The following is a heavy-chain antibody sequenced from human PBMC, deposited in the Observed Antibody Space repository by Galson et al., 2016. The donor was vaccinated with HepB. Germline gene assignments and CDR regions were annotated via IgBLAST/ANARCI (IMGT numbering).Heavy chain of an antibody. CDR3: ARSAVNYLRYYSDY. CDR2: ISSDGSDK. Sequence: SLRLSCAASGFTFSYYPMHWVRQAPGKGLEWLAVISSDGSDKYYSDSVKGRFTVSRDNSKNTLFLVMDSLRHEDTAVYYCARSAVNYLRYYSDYWGQGTLVTVSS. J-gene: IGHJ4*02. V-gene: IGHV3-30*04. D-gene: IGHD1-7*01. CDR1: GFTFSYYP.